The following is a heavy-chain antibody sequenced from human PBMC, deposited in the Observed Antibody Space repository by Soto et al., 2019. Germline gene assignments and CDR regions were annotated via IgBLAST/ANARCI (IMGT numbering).Heavy chain of an antibody. J-gene: IGHJ4*02. Sequence: SQTLSLTCAISGDSVSSTSAAWNWFRQSPSRGLEWLGRTYYRSTWYYDYAVSVRSRITINPDTSKNQFSLQLNSVTPEDTAVCYCARISFNTSPLWDQGTLVTVSS. CDR2: TYYRSTWYY. V-gene: IGHV6-1*01. D-gene: IGHD2-2*01. CDR1: GDSVSSTSAA. CDR3: ARISFNTSPL.